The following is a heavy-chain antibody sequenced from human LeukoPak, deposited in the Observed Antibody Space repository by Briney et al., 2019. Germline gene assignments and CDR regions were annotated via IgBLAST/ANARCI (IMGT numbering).Heavy chain of an antibody. CDR1: GGSFSGYY. CDR2: INHSGST. V-gene: IGHV4-34*01. D-gene: IGHD3-10*01. J-gene: IGHJ6*03. CDR3: ATGEDGSGSYPPYYYYYMDV. Sequence: SETLSLTCAVYGGSFSGYYWSWIRQPPGKGLEWIGEINHSGSTNYTSSLRSRVTLSVDMSKNQFSLKLSSVTAADTAVYYCATGEDGSGSYPPYYYYYMDVWGKGTTVTISS.